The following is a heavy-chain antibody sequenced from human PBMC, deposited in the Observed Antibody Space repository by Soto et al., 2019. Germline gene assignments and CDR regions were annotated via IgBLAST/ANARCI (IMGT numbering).Heavy chain of an antibody. J-gene: IGHJ6*02. CDR1: GFSLNTGGLG. Sequence: QITLKESGPTLVKPTQTLTLTCTFSGFSLNTGGLGVGWIRQPPGKALEWLALIYWDGDKRYSPSLESRLSITKDTPNNQVVLTMTDMFPVDTGTYYCAHSRCGGDCLRSYSSHYYYGMHVWGQGTTVTVSS. CDR3: AHSRCGGDCLRSYSSHYYYGMHV. D-gene: IGHD2-21*02. CDR2: IYWDGDK. V-gene: IGHV2-5*02.